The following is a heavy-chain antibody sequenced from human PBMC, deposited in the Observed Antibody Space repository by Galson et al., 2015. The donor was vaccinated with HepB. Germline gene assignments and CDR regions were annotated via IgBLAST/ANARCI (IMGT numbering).Heavy chain of an antibody. Sequence: SLRLSCAASGFTVSSNYMSWVRQAPGKGLEWVSALYSGGSTYYADSVQGRFTISRDNSKNTLYLQMNSLRAEDTAVYYCARGAGERLRYFDWLPTGPFDYWGQGTLVTVSS. V-gene: IGHV3-66*01. CDR3: ARGAGERLRYFDWLPTGPFDY. D-gene: IGHD3-9*01. CDR1: GFTVSSNY. J-gene: IGHJ4*02. CDR2: LYSGGST.